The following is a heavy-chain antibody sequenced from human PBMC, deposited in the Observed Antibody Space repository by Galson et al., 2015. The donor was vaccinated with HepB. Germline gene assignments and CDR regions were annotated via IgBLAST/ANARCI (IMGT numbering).Heavy chain of an antibody. CDR1: GSTFTSLV. D-gene: IGHD1-26*01. CDR3: ARNGVGATLNWFDP. CDR2: ISAYNGNT. V-gene: IGHV1-18*01. Sequence: SVKVSCKASGSTFTSLVTGWVRQAPGQGLEWMGWISAYNGNTNYAQKLQGRVTMTTDTSTSTAYMELRSLRSDDTAVYYCARNGVGATLNWFDPWGQGTLVTVSS. J-gene: IGHJ5*02.